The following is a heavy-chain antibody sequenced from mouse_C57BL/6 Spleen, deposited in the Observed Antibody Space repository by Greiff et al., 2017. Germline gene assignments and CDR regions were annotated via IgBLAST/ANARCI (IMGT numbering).Heavy chain of an antibody. V-gene: IGHV1-82*01. D-gene: IGHD4-1*01. CDR1: GYAFSSSW. J-gene: IGHJ3*01. CDR2: IYPGDGDT. Sequence: QVQLKESGPELVKPGASVKISCKASGYAFSSSWMNWVKQRPGKGLEWIGRIYPGDGDTNYNGKFKGKATLTADKSSSTAYMQLSSLTSEDSAVYFCARLTSKGGFAYWGQGTLVTVSA. CDR3: ARLTSKGGFAY.